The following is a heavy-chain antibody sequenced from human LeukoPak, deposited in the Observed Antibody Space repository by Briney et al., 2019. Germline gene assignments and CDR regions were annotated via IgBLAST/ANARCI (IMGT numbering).Heavy chain of an antibody. J-gene: IGHJ4*02. Sequence: PSETLSLTCTVSGGSISSSSYYWGWIRQPPGKGLEWIGSIYYSGSTYYNPSLKSRVTISVDTSKNQFSLKLSSVTAADTAVYYCARPRIVGATPSYFDYWGQGTLVTVSS. CDR1: GGSISSSSYY. CDR3: ARPRIVGATPSYFDY. V-gene: IGHV4-39*07. D-gene: IGHD1-26*01. CDR2: IYYSGST.